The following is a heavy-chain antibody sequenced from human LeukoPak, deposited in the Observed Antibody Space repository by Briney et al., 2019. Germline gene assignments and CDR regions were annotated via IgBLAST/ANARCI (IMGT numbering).Heavy chain of an antibody. D-gene: IGHD3-10*01. CDR1: GFTFGDHW. Sequence: GGSQRLSCAASGFTFGDHWMHWVRQDPGRGLGSVATINRDGSEKWYLDSVKGRFTISRDNAKNSLYLQMNRLRAEDTAVYYCARYYPFDQWGQGSLVTVSS. CDR3: ARYYPFDQ. J-gene: IGHJ4*02. V-gene: IGHV3-7*01. CDR2: INRDGSEK.